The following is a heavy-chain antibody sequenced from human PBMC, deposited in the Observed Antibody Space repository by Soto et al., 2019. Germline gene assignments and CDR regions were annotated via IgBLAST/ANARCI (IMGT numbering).Heavy chain of an antibody. CDR3: ARDWGQQWLAYGMDV. V-gene: IGHV1-18*01. CDR1: GYTFTNYG. CDR2: ISTYNGHT. Sequence: VKLVQSGAEVRKPGASVKVSCKASGYTFTNYGISWVRQAPGQGLEWVGWISTYNGHTTSAQKLQGRVTMTTDTSTSTVYMELRTLRSDDTAVYYCARDWGQQWLAYGMDVWGQGTTVTVSS. D-gene: IGHD6-19*01. J-gene: IGHJ6*02.